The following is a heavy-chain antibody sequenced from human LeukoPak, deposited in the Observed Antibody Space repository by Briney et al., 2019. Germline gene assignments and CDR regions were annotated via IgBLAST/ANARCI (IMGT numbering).Heavy chain of an antibody. Sequence: PSETLSLTCTVSGGSISGHYWNWVRHPAGKGLEWIGRICSSGSTIYNPSLKSRVTMSVDTSKNQFSLKMSSVTAADTAVYYCASRGVEDTTTTGENFFNYWGQGTLVTVSS. J-gene: IGHJ4*02. V-gene: IGHV4-4*07. CDR3: ASRGVEDTTTTGENFFNY. D-gene: IGHD3-10*01. CDR2: ICSSGST. CDR1: GGSISGHY.